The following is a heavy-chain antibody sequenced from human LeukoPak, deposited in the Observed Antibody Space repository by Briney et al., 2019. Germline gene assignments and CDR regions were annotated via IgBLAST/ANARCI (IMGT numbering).Heavy chain of an antibody. CDR3: ARGRAPMYGFHHTTTRYYFDY. V-gene: IGHV1-8*01. CDR1: GYTFTSYD. Sequence: ASVKVSCKASGYTFTSYDINWVRQATGQGLEWMGWMNPNSGNTGYAQTFQGRVTMTRNTSISTAYMELSSLRSEDTAVYYCARGRAPMYGFHHTTTRYYFDYWGQGTLVTVSS. J-gene: IGHJ4*02. D-gene: IGHD4-17*01. CDR2: MNPNSGNT.